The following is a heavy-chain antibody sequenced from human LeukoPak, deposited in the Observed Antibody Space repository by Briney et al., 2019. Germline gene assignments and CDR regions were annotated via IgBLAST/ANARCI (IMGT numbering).Heavy chain of an antibody. CDR1: GCAVSSSSVA. V-gene: IGHV6-1*01. CDR2: TYYSSKWYN. D-gene: IGHD6-6*01. CDR3: GRLQRGSSDAFDY. Sequence: SPSLSLTCTISGCAVSSSSVALNWIRQSPSRGLEWLGRTYYSSKWYNDYAVAVKSLITINPDTTKYQFSLQLNSVTPEDTAVYYCGRLQRGSSDAFDYWGRGTVVTVSS. J-gene: IGHJ4*02.